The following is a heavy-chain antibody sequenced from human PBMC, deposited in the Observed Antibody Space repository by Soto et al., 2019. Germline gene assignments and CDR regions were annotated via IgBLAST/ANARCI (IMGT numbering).Heavy chain of an antibody. V-gene: IGHV3-74*01. CDR1: GLIFSNYK. CDR3: ARDTNGLHY. Sequence: EVQLVESGGGLVQPGGSLRLSCAASGLIFSNYKMHWVRQAPGKGLLWVSRISTDGSITDYADSVKGRFTVSRDNAKNTLYLQMNSLRADVTAVYYCARDTNGLHYWGQGTLVTVSS. CDR2: ISTDGSIT. J-gene: IGHJ4*02. D-gene: IGHD2-8*01.